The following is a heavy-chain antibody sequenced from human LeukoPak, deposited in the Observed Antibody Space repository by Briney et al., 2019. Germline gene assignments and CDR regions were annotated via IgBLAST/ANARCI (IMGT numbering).Heavy chain of an antibody. Sequence: PSQTLSLTCTVSGGSISSGGYYWSWLRQHPGKGLEWIGYIDYSGSANYNSSLKSRVTISVDTSKNQFSLKLSSVTAADTAVYYCVRGVLGWGQGTLVTVSS. CDR2: IDYSGSA. J-gene: IGHJ4*02. CDR3: VRGVLG. V-gene: IGHV4-31*03. D-gene: IGHD3-10*02. CDR1: GGSISSGGYY.